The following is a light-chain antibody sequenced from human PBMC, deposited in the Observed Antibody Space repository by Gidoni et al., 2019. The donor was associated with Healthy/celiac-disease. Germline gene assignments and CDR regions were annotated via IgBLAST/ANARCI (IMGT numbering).Light chain of an antibody. V-gene: IGKV1-5*03. CDR2: KAS. Sequence: DLQMTQSPSTLSASVADRVTITFRASQSISSWLAWYQQKPGKAPKLLIYKASSLESGVPSRFSGSGSGTEFTLTISSLQPDDFATYYCQQYNSYWTFGQGTKVEIK. CDR3: QQYNSYWT. CDR1: QSISSW. J-gene: IGKJ1*01.